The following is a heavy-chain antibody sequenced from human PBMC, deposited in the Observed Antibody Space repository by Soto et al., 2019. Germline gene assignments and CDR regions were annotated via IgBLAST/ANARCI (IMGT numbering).Heavy chain of an antibody. CDR2: ISRDGSHK. CDR3: ERSRNSAVADSFDL. D-gene: IGHD1-26*01. J-gene: IGHJ4*02. Sequence: XESLSLACAASGFIFRNYAKHWVRQAPGKGLEWVAVISRDGSHKYYLDSVKGRFTISRDNSKDTVNLLMNSLRDDDSAMYYCERSRNSAVADSFDLWGQGTLGT. CDR1: GFIFRNYA. V-gene: IGHV3-30*04.